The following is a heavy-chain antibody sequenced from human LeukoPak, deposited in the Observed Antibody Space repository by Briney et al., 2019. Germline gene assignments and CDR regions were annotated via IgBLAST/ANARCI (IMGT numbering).Heavy chain of an antibody. CDR1: GFTFRKYA. CDR2: ISSSSSYI. Sequence: GGSLRLSCAASGFTFRKYAMSWVRQAPGKGLEWVSSISSSSSYIYYADSVKGRFTISRDNAKNSLYLQMNSLRAEDTAVYYCARDGYDSSGYYLVYYYYMDVWGKGTTVTVSS. CDR3: ARDGYDSSGYYLVYYYYMDV. J-gene: IGHJ6*03. D-gene: IGHD3-22*01. V-gene: IGHV3-21*01.